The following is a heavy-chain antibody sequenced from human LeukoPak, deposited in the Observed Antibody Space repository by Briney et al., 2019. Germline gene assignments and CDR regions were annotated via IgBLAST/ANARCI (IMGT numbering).Heavy chain of an antibody. CDR1: GGTFSSYA. CDR3: ARVSRRGYSGYDPGRGNEAFDY. V-gene: IGHV1-69*13. CDR2: IIPIFGTA. Sequence: ASVTVSCKASGGTFSSYAISWVRQAPGQGLEWMGGIIPIFGTANYAQKFQGRVTITADESTSTAYMELSSLRSEDTAVYYCARVSRRGYSGYDPGRGNEAFDYWGQGTLVTVSS. D-gene: IGHD5-12*01. J-gene: IGHJ4*02.